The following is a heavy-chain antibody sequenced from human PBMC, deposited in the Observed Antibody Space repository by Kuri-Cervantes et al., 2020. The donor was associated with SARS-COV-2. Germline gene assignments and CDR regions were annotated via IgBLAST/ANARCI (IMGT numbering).Heavy chain of an antibody. J-gene: IGHJ3*02. CDR1: GYTFTGYY. D-gene: IGHD3-22*01. Sequence: GESLKISCKAPGYTFTGYYMHWVRQAPGQGLEWMGWINPNSGGTNYAQKLQGWVTMTRDTSISTVYMGLSRLRSDDTAVYYCARSTSFRRLVVISQGGAFDIWGQGTMVTVSS. CDR3: ARSTSFRRLVVISQGGAFDI. CDR2: INPNSGGT. V-gene: IGHV1-2*04.